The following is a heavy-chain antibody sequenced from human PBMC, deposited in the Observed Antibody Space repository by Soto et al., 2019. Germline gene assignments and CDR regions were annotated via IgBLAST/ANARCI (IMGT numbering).Heavy chain of an antibody. J-gene: IGHJ6*02. Sequence: SETLSLTCTVSGGSISSGDYYWSWIRQPPGKGLEWIGYIYYSGSTYYNPSLKSRVTISVDTSKNQFSLKLSSVTAADTAVYYCARVVLAAAHLRYYYYGMDVWGQGTTVTVSS. CDR3: ARVVLAAAHLRYYYYGMDV. D-gene: IGHD2-15*01. CDR1: GGSISSGDYY. CDR2: IYYSGST. V-gene: IGHV4-30-4*01.